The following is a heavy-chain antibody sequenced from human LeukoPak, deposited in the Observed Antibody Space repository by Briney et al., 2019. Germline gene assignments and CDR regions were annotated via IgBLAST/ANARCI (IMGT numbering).Heavy chain of an antibody. V-gene: IGHV3-15*05. D-gene: IGHD1-26*01. CDR3: TPELRWEFVAVDN. CDR1: GFTFSNAW. CDR2: IKSKANGGTT. J-gene: IGHJ4*02. Sequence: PGGSLTLSCAASGFTFSNAWMRWVRQAPGKGLEWVGRIKSKANGGTTEYAASVKGRFTISRDDSKNTLYLQMRSLKIEDTAVYYCTPELRWEFVAVDNWGQGTLLTVSS.